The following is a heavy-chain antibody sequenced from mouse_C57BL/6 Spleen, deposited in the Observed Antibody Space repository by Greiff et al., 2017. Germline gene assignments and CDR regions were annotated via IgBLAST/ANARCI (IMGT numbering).Heavy chain of an antibody. CDR1: GYAFTSYW. D-gene: IGHD1-1*01. CDR2: IYPGDGDT. J-gene: IGHJ4*01. V-gene: IGHV1-80*01. CDR3: AESGNFAMDY. Sequence: QVQLQQPGAELVKPGASVKISCKASGYAFTSYWMHWVKQRPGKGLEWIGQIYPGDGDTNYNGKFKGKATLTADKSSSTAYMQLSSLTSEDSAVYFCAESGNFAMDYGGQGTSVTVSS.